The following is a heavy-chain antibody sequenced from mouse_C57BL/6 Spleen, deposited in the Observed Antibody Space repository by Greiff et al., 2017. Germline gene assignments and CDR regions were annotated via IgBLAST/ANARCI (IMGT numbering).Heavy chain of an antibody. J-gene: IGHJ4*01. V-gene: IGHV7-3*01. CDR3: ARYGGYAMDY. CDR2: IRNKANGYTT. CDR1: GFTFTDYY. Sequence: EVMLVESGGGLVQPGGSLSLSCAASGFTFTDYYMSWVRQPPGKALEWLGFIRNKANGYTTEYSASVKGRFTISRDNSQSILYLQMNALGAEDSATYYCARYGGYAMDYWGQGTSVTVSS.